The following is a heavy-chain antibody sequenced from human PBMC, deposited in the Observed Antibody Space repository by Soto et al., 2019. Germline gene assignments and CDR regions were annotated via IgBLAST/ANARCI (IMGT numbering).Heavy chain of an antibody. D-gene: IGHD3-22*01. J-gene: IGHJ4*02. CDR1: GYTFTSYA. CDR3: ARRLEYYDSSGSLGY. Sequence: ASVKVSCKASGYTFTSYAMHWVRQAPGQRLEWMGWINAGNGNTKYSRKFQGRVTITRDTSASTAYMELSSLRSEDTAVYYCARRLEYYDSSGSLGYWGQGTLVTVSS. V-gene: IGHV1-3*01. CDR2: INAGNGNT.